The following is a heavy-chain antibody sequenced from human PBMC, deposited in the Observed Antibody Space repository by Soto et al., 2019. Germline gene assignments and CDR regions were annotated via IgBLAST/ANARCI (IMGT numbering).Heavy chain of an antibody. CDR1: GDAISSGARS. CDR2: FHHSGTT. CDR3: AGAPNLYCFGF. V-gene: IGHV4-31*03. J-gene: IGHJ4*02. Sequence: QVQLQESGPGLVKPSETLSLTCTVAGDAISSGARSWSWIRQPPGRGLEWIGSFHHSGTTYYNPSPISRISISLATTQHRFSLPLRSVTAADTAVYWCAGAPNLYCFGFWCQGPLVTVSS. D-gene: IGHD4-17*01.